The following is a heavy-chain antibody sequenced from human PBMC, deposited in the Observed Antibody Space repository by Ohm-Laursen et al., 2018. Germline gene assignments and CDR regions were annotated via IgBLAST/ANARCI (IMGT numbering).Heavy chain of an antibody. J-gene: IGHJ4*02. CDR3: AREAFDY. CDR2: ISSSSSYI. CDR1: GFTFSSYD. V-gene: IGHV3-21*01. Sequence: SLRLSCSASGFTFSSYDMNWVRQAPGKGLEWVSSISSSSSYIYYADSVKGRFTISGDNAKNSVYLQMNSLRGEDTAVYYCAREAFDYWGQGTLVTVSS.